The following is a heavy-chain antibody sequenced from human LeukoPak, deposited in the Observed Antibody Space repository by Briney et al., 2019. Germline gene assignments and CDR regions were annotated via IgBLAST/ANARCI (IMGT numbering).Heavy chain of an antibody. CDR3: ARELGYCSSTSCYPDY. D-gene: IGHD2-2*01. CDR2: IIPIFGTA. V-gene: IGHV1-69*05. Sequence: SVKVSCKASGGTFSSYAISWVRQAPGQGLEWMGGIIPIFGTANYAQKFQGRVTITTDESTSTAYMELSSLRSEDTAVYYCARELGYCSSTSCYPDYWGQGTLVTVSS. J-gene: IGHJ4*02. CDR1: GGTFSSYA.